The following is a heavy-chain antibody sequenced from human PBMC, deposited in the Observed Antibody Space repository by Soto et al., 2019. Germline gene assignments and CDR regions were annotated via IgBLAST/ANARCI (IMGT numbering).Heavy chain of an antibody. V-gene: IGHV1-3*01. Sequence: ASVKVSCKASGYTFTSYAMHWVRQAPGQRLEWMGWINAGNGNTKYSQKSQGRVTITRDTSASTAYMELSSLRSEDTAVYYCARDLGVAAAGTRAEYYYYYYGMDVWGQGTTVTVSS. J-gene: IGHJ6*02. CDR3: ARDLGVAAAGTRAEYYYYYYGMDV. CDR1: GYTFTSYA. D-gene: IGHD6-13*01. CDR2: INAGNGNT.